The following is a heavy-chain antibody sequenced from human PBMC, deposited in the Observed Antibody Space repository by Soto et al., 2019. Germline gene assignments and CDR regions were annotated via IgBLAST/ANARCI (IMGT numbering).Heavy chain of an antibody. D-gene: IGHD3-16*02. CDR2: IKHRGST. J-gene: IGHJ6*02. CDR3: ARTLAELSFYGMDV. V-gene: IGHV4-34*01. Sequence: QVQLQQWGAGLLKPSETLSLTCAVYGGSFSGYYWSWSRQPPGKGLEWIGEIKHRGSTNYNPSLKSRVTISVDTSKNQFSLKLSSVTAADTAVYYCARTLAELSFYGMDVWGQGTTVTVSS. CDR1: GGSFSGYY.